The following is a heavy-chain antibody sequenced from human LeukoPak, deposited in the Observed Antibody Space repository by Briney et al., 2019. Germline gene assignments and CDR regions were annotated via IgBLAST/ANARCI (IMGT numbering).Heavy chain of an antibody. CDR2: ISAYNGNT. Sequence: ASAKVSCKASGYMFSSYGISWVRQAPGQGLEWMGWISAYNGNTNYVQNVQDRVTMTTDTSTSTAYMELRSLRSDDTAVYYCARDHGEGYYDSSGYYGAYDAFDIWGQGTMVTVSS. V-gene: IGHV1-18*01. D-gene: IGHD3-22*01. J-gene: IGHJ3*02. CDR3: ARDHGEGYYDSSGYYGAYDAFDI. CDR1: GYMFSSYG.